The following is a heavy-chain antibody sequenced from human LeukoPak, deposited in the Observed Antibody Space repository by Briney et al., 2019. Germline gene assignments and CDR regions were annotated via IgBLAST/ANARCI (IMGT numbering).Heavy chain of an antibody. D-gene: IGHD3-9*01. CDR3: ARKGYDILTGYYPDAFDI. CDR1: GFTVSSNY. J-gene: IGHJ3*02. V-gene: IGHV3-66*01. CDR2: IYSGGST. Sequence: GGSLRLSCAASGFTVSSNYMSWVRQAPGKGLEWVSVIYSGGSTYYADSVKGRFTISRDNSKNTLYLQMNSLRAEDTAEYYCARKGYDILTGYYPDAFDIWGQGTMVTVSS.